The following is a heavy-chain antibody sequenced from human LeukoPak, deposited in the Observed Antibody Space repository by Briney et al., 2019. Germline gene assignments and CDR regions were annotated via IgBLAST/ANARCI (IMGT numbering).Heavy chain of an antibody. CDR3: AKDFGSGYYYNDY. CDR2: IWYDGSNK. V-gene: IGHV3-33*06. J-gene: IGHJ4*02. CDR1: GFTFSSYG. D-gene: IGHD3-22*01. Sequence: EGSLRLSCAASGFTFSSYGMHWVRQAPGKGLEWVAVIWYDGSNKYYADSVKGRFTISRDNSKNTLYLQMNSLRAEDTAVYYCAKDFGSGYYYNDYWGQGTLGTVSS.